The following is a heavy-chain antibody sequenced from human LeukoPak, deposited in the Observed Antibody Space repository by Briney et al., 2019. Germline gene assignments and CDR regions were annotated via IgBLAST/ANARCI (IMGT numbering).Heavy chain of an antibody. V-gene: IGHV4-59*01. Sequence: SETLSLTCTVSGGSISSYYWNWIRQPPGKGLEWIGYIYYSGSTNYNPSLKSRVTISVDTSKNQFSLKLSSVTAADTAVYYCARSIVDTAMVRKAGLYGMDVWGQGTTVTVSS. J-gene: IGHJ6*02. CDR3: ARSIVDTAMVRKAGLYGMDV. CDR2: IYYSGST. D-gene: IGHD5-18*01. CDR1: GGSISSYY.